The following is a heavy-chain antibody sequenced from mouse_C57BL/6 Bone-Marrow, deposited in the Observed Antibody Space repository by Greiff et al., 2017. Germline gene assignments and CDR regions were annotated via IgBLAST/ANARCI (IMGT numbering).Heavy chain of an antibody. CDR3: ASSSYPCAY. D-gene: IGHD1-1*01. J-gene: IGHJ3*01. V-gene: IGHV1-64*01. CDR2: IHPNSGST. Sequence: QVQLKQPGAELVKPGASVKLSCKASGYTFTSYWMHWVKQRPGQGLEWIGMIHPNSGSTNYNEKFKSKATLTVDKSSSTAYMQLSSLTSEDSAVYYCASSSYPCAYWGQGTLVTVSA. CDR1: GYTFTSYW.